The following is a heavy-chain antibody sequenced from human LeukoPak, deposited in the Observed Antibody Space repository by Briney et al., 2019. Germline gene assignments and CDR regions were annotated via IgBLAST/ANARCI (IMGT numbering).Heavy chain of an antibody. CDR3: ARDRMRMVATILGGFDY. CDR2: IIPIFGSA. J-gene: IGHJ4*02. Sequence: ASVKVSCKASGGTFSSYAISWVRQAPGQGLEWMGGIIPIFGSANYAQKFQGRVTITADESTSTAYMELSSLRSEDTAVYYCARDRMRMVATILGGFDYWGQGTLVTVSS. CDR1: GGTFSSYA. D-gene: IGHD5-12*01. V-gene: IGHV1-69*01.